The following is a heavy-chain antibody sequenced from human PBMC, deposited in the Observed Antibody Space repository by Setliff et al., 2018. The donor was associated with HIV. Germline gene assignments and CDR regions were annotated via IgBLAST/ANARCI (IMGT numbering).Heavy chain of an antibody. CDR2: IYYSGST. CDR1: GDYY. V-gene: IGHV4-31*03. J-gene: IGHJ6*03. Sequence: PSETLSLTCTVSGDYYWSWIRQHPGKGLEWIGYIYYSGSTYYNPSLKSRLTISIDTSKNQFSLNLSSVTAADTAVYYCARTYYYDKSGEGYMDVWGKGTTVTVSS. CDR3: ARTYYYDKSGEGYMDV. D-gene: IGHD3-22*01.